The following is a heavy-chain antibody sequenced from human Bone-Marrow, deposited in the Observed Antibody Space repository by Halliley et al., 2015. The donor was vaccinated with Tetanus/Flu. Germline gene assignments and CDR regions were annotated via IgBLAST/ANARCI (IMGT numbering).Heavy chain of an antibody. V-gene: IGHV4-61*01. CDR1: GGSLSDGPHY. CDR3: ARRIVGVTWYYFDY. Sequence: TLSLTCTVSGGSLSDGPHYWSWIRQSPGKGLEWIGYIYFSGSTNYNPSLQSRITMSIDTSKNQFSLRLNSVTAADTAVYYCARRIVGVTWYYFDYWGRGTLVTVSS. CDR2: IYFSGST. D-gene: IGHD1-26*01. J-gene: IGHJ4*02.